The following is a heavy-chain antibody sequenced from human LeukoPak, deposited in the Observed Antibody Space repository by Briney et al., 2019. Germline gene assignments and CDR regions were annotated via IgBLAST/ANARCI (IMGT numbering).Heavy chain of an antibody. D-gene: IGHD6-13*01. CDR2: IYYSGST. V-gene: IGHV4-59*01. J-gene: IGHJ6*02. Sequence: LETLSLTCTVSGGSISSYYWSWIRQPPGRGLEWIGYIYYSGSTNYNPSLKSRVTISVDTSKNQFSLKLSSVTAADTAVYYCARDQQLVRKYYYYYGMDVWGQGTTVTVSS. CDR1: GGSISSYY. CDR3: ARDQQLVRKYYYYYGMDV.